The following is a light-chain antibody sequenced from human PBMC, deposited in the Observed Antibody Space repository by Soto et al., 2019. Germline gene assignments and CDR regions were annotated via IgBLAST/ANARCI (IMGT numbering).Light chain of an antibody. CDR2: GAS. CDR1: QSISSNF. J-gene: IGKJ1*01. CDR3: QQYGGSPRT. Sequence: EIVLTQSPGTLSLSPGEGATLSCRASQSISSNFLAWYQQKRGQAPRLLIHGASNRATGIPDRFSGSGSGTDFTLTITRLEPEDFAVYYCQQYGGSPRTFGPGTKVDVK. V-gene: IGKV3-20*01.